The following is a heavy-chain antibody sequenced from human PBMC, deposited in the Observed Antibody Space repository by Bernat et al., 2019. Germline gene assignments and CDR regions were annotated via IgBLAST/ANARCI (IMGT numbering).Heavy chain of an antibody. CDR3: ARSFEGQCNKTNCFGSDC. J-gene: IGHJ4*02. V-gene: IGHV3-21*01. CDR2: IRDGGSYI. CDR1: GFTFSTYT. D-gene: IGHD1-26*01. Sequence: EVQLVESGGGLVKPGGSLRLSCAASGFTFSTYTMNWVRQAPGNGLEWVSSIRDGGSYIYYAYSVRGRFTISRDDAENSLYLQMYSLRAEDTAVYYCARSFEGQCNKTNCFGSDCWGQGTPVTVSS.